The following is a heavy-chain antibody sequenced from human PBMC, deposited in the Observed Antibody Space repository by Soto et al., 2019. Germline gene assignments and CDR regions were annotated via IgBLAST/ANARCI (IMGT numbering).Heavy chain of an antibody. CDR1: GGLFCSYP. Sequence: QEQLVQSGAEVKKPGSSVKVSCKASGGLFCSYPISWVRQVPGQGLEWMGGIIPVFQTAYYTQRFQGRVTITADESTNTAYMELSSLRSDDTAIYYCARGGSGYTWFNEFWGQGTLVTVSS. D-gene: IGHD3-22*01. V-gene: IGHV1-69*01. CDR3: ARGGSGYTWFNEF. CDR2: IIPVFQTA. J-gene: IGHJ4*02.